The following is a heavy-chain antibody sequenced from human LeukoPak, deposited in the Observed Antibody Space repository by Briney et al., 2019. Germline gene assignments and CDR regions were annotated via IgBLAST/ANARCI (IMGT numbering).Heavy chain of an antibody. J-gene: IGHJ6*03. CDR2: IHKGAIT. V-gene: IGHV3-53*01. D-gene: IGHD3-10*01. Sequence: GGSLRLSCAASGFTVSSNYMTWVRQAPGKGLEWVSVIHKGAITYYADTVKGRFTISRDNSKNTLYLQMNSLRAEDTAVYYCARSLRVRGVPDYMDVWGKGTTVIISS. CDR1: GFTVSSNY. CDR3: ARSLRVRGVPDYMDV.